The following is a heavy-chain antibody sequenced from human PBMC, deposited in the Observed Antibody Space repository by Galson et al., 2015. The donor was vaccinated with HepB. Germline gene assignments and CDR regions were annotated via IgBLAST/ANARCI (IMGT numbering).Heavy chain of an antibody. V-gene: IGHV3-30*03. Sequence: SLRLSCAASGFTFSSYGMHWVRQAPGKGLEWVAVISYDGSNKYYADSVKGRFTISRDNSKNTLYLQMNSLRAEDTAVYYCAGWGPTEDLLGYYGMDVWGQGTTVTVSS. CDR2: ISYDGSNK. CDR3: AGWGPTEDLLGYYGMDV. CDR1: GFTFSSYG. D-gene: IGHD2-21*02. J-gene: IGHJ6*02.